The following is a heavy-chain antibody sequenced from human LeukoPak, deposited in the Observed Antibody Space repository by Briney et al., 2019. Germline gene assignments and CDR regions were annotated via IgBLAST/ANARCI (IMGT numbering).Heavy chain of an antibody. Sequence: SETLSLTCAVSGYSISSGYYWGWIRQPPGKGLEWIGSIYHSGSTYYNPSLKSRVTISVDTSKNQFSLKLSSVTAADTAVYYCARLVLFGVVINFFDAFDIWGQGTMVTVSS. V-gene: IGHV4-38-2*01. CDR1: GYSISSGYY. CDR2: IYHSGST. D-gene: IGHD3-22*01. J-gene: IGHJ3*02. CDR3: ARLVLFGVVINFFDAFDI.